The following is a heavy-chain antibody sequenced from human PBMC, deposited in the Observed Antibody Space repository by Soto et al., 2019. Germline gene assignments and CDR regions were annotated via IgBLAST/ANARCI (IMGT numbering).Heavy chain of an antibody. CDR3: AKAHGDYAPAPYYYYHGMDV. D-gene: IGHD4-17*01. V-gene: IGHV3-23*01. CDR2: ISGSGGST. Sequence: PGGSLRLSCAASGFTFSTYTMSWVRQAPGKGLEWVSAISGSGGSTYYADSVKGRFTISRDNSKNTLYLQMNSLRAEDTAVYYCAKAHGDYAPAPYYYYHGMDVWGQGTTVTVAS. CDR1: GFTFSTYT. J-gene: IGHJ6*02.